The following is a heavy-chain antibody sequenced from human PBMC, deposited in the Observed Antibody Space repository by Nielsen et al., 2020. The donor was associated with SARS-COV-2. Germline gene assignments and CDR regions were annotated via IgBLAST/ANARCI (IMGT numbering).Heavy chain of an antibody. V-gene: IGHV4-34*01. CDR1: GGSFSGYY. Sequence: ANTLSLTCAVYGGSFSGYYWSWIRQPPGKGLEWIGAIRDSGSTNYNPSLKSRVTISVDAYKNQFSLQLSSVTAADTAVYICTRGRVWGSYRPVDYWGQGTLVTVSS. D-gene: IGHD3-16*02. CDR3: TRGRVWGSYRPVDY. CDR2: IRDSGST. J-gene: IGHJ4*02.